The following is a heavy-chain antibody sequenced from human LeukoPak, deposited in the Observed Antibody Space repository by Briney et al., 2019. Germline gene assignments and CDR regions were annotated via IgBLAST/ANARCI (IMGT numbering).Heavy chain of an antibody. Sequence: SVKVSCKASGGTFISYAISWVRQAPGQGLEWMGGIIPIFGTANYAQKFQGRVTITADESTSTAYMELSSLRSEDTAVYYCARGYSYGPRFDHWGQGTLVTVSS. CDR3: ARGYSYGPRFDH. CDR2: IIPIFGTA. V-gene: IGHV1-69*01. CDR1: GGTFISYA. D-gene: IGHD5-18*01. J-gene: IGHJ5*02.